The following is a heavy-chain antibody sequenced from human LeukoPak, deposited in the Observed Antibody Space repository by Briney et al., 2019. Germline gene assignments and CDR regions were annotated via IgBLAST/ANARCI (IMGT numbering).Heavy chain of an antibody. Sequence: PSETLSLTCTVSGGSISSISYYWGWIRQPPGKGLEWIGSIYYSGSTYYNPSLKSRVTISVDTSKNQFSLKLSAVTAADTAVYYCARQNTVTTFDYWGQGTLVTVSS. CDR2: IYYSGST. CDR3: ARQNTVTTFDY. D-gene: IGHD4-17*01. J-gene: IGHJ4*02. CDR1: GGSISSISYY. V-gene: IGHV4-39*01.